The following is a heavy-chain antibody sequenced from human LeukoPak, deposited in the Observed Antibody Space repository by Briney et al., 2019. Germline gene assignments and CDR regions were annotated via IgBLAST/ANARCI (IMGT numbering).Heavy chain of an antibody. V-gene: IGHV4-31*03. D-gene: IGHD1-26*01. CDR2: IYYSGST. J-gene: IGHJ5*02. CDR3: ARRNSGNYYGLFDP. Sequence: SETLSLTCTVSGGSISSGGYYWSWIRQHPGKGLEWIGYIYYSGSTYYNPSLKSRITLYVDTSKNQFSLKLSSVTAADSAVYYCARRNSGNYYGLFDPWGQGTLVTVSS. CDR1: GGSISSGGYY.